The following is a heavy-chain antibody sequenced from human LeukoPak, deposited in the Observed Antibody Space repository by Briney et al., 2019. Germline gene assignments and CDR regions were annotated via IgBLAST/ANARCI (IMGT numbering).Heavy chain of an antibody. V-gene: IGHV4-59*08. J-gene: IGHJ4*02. Sequence: SETLSLTCTVSGRSINSYYWSWIRQPPGKGLEWIGYIFYSGSTNYNPSLKSRVTISVDTSKNQFSLKLSSVTAADTAIYYCARRITTSGWYRDDYWGQGTLVTVSS. CDR2: IFYSGST. D-gene: IGHD6-19*01. CDR1: GRSINSYY. CDR3: ARRITTSGWYRDDY.